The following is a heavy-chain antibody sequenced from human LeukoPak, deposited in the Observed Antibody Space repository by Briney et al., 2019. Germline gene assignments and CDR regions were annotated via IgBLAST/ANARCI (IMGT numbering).Heavy chain of an antibody. CDR2: IKNDGSDK. Sequence: GGSLRLSCEASGFSFSAAWMTWVRQAPGKGLEWVATIKNDGSDKYYEDSVKGRFTLSRDNAKNLVYLQRNRLRVEDTAVYYCVNLGYSDGGQGTLVNVSS. CDR3: VNLGYSD. CDR1: GFSFSAAW. J-gene: IGHJ4*02. D-gene: IGHD5-12*01. V-gene: IGHV3-7*01.